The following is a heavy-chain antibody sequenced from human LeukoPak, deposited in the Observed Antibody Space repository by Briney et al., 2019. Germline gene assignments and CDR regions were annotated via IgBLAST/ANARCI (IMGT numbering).Heavy chain of an antibody. Sequence: SQTLSPTCAISGDSVSSNSAAWNWIRQSPSRGLEWLGRTYYRSRWYYDYAESVKSRITINPDTSKNQFSLQLRSVSPEDTAVYYCAREVDSHGTLFYHGMDVWGQGTTVTVSS. CDR3: AREVDSHGTLFYHGMDV. D-gene: IGHD2/OR15-2a*01. CDR2: TYYRSRWYY. V-gene: IGHV6-1*01. CDR1: GDSVSSNSAA. J-gene: IGHJ6*02.